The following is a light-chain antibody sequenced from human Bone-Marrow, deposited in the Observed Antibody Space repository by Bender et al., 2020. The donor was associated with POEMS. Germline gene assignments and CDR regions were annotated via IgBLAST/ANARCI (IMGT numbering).Light chain of an antibody. Sequence: SYVLTQPPSVSVAPGQTARITCGGNNIESKSVHWYQQKPGQAPALVVYDDSDRPSGIPERFSGSNSGNTATLTISRVEAGDEADYYCQVWDSSSDHVVFGGGTKVTVL. CDR1: NIESKS. J-gene: IGLJ2*01. CDR2: DDS. V-gene: IGLV3-21*02. CDR3: QVWDSSSDHVV.